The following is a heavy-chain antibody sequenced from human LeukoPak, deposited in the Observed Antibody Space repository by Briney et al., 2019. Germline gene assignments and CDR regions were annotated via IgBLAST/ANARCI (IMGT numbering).Heavy chain of an antibody. J-gene: IGHJ4*02. D-gene: IGHD6-13*01. CDR2: IYTSGST. CDR1: GGSISSGSYY. CDR3: ARQGSSSWYRY. Sequence: SETLSLTCTVSGGSISSGSYYWSWIRQPAGKGLEWIGRIYTSGSTNYNPSLKSRVTISVDTSKNQFSLKLSSVTAAGTAVYYCARQGSSSWYRYWGQGTLVTVSS. V-gene: IGHV4-61*02.